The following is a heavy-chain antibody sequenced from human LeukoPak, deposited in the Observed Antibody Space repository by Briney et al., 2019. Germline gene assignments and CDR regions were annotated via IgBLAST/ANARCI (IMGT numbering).Heavy chain of an antibody. Sequence: ASVKVSCKASGYTFTSYYMHWVRQAPGQGLEWMGIINPSGGSTSYAQKFQGRDTMTRDTSTSTVYMELSSLRSEDTAVYYCARWSNCSSTSCFVRSNWFDPWGQGTLVTVSS. CDR1: GYTFTSYY. V-gene: IGHV1-46*01. D-gene: IGHD2-2*01. CDR3: ARWSNCSSTSCFVRSNWFDP. CDR2: INPSGGST. J-gene: IGHJ5*02.